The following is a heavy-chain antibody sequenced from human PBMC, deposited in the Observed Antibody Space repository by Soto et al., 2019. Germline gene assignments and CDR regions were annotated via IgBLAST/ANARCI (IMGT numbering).Heavy chain of an antibody. V-gene: IGHV3-30-3*01. D-gene: IGHD6-13*01. CDR3: ARDGTIAAAGTASFDY. J-gene: IGHJ4*02. CDR1: GFTFSSYA. CDR2: ISYDGSNK. Sequence: GGSLRLSCAASGFTFSSYAMHWVRQAPGKGLEWVAVISYDGSNKYYADSVKGRFTISRDNSKKTLYLQMNSLRAEDTAVYYCARDGTIAAAGTASFDYWGQGTLVTVSS.